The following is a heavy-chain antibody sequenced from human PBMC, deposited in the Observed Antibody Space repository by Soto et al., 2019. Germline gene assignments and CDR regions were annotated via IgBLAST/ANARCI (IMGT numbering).Heavy chain of an antibody. CDR2: MNPNSGNT. Sequence: ASVKVSCKASGYTFTSYDINWVRQATRQGLEWMGWMNPNSGNTGYAQKFQGRVTMTRNTSISTAYMNLRGLKSDDTAVYYCARGGYYDNSWGKLSHYGLDVWGQGTSVTVSS. D-gene: IGHD3-16*01. CDR3: ARGGYYDNSWGKLSHYGLDV. V-gene: IGHV1-8*01. J-gene: IGHJ6*02. CDR1: GYTFTSYD.